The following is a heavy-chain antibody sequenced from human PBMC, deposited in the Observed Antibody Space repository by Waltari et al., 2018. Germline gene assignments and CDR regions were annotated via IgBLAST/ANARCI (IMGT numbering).Heavy chain of an antibody. Sequence: QVQLQESGPGLVKPSETLSLTCTVSGGYISSHYWSWIRQPPGKGLEWIGYIYYSGSTNYNPSLKSRVTISVDTSKNQFSLKLSSVTAADTAVYYCARTEWDAFDIWGQGTMVTVSS. J-gene: IGHJ3*02. D-gene: IGHD3-3*01. CDR2: IYYSGST. V-gene: IGHV4-59*11. CDR1: GGYISSHY. CDR3: ARTEWDAFDI.